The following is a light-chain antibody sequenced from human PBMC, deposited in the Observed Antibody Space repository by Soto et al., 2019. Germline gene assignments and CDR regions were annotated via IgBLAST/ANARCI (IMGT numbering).Light chain of an antibody. CDR1: QSVSSSY. CDR3: QQYGSSTTP. CDR2: GAS. V-gene: IGKV3-20*01. Sequence: EIVLTQSPGTLSLSPGERATLSCRASQSVSSSYLAWYQQKPGQAPRLLIYGASSRATGIPDRFSGSGSGTDFTLTISRLEPEDFAVYYCQQYGSSTTPFGQEPKVDVK. J-gene: IGKJ1*01.